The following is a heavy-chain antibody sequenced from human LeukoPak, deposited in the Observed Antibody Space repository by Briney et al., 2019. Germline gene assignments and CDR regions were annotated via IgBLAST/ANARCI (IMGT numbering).Heavy chain of an antibody. CDR3: ARGGSRSRRGDDAFDI. CDR2: ISAYNGNT. J-gene: IGHJ3*02. D-gene: IGHD3-10*01. CDR1: GYTFTNYA. Sequence: ASVKVSCKASGYTFTNYAMNWVRQAPGQGLEWMGWISAYNGNTELAQKFQGRVTLATDASTSTAYVELRSLTSDNTAVYFCARGGSRSRRGDDAFDIWGQGTMVTVSS. V-gene: IGHV1-18*01.